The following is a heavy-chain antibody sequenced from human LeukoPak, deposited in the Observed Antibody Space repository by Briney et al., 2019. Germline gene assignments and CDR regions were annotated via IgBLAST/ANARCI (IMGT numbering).Heavy chain of an antibody. CDR1: GFTFSSYG. D-gene: IGHD3-10*01. CDR2: TSYDGSEK. Sequence: GGSLRLSCAASGFTFSSYGMHWVRQAPGKGLEWVAVTSYDGSEKYYADSVKGRFTISRDNSKNTLYLQMNSLRAEDTAVYYCASKLLWFGELSDDAFGIWGQGTMVTVSS. V-gene: IGHV3-30*03. J-gene: IGHJ3*02. CDR3: ASKLLWFGELSDDAFGI.